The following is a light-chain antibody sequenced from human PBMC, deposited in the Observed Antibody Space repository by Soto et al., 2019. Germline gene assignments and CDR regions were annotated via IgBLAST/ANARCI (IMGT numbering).Light chain of an antibody. CDR2: EVS. J-gene: IGLJ2*01. CDR1: SRDIGAYNY. V-gene: IGLV2-14*01. CDR3: SSYTSTSTVV. Sequence: QSALTQPASVSESPGQSITISCTGTSRDIGAYNYVCWYQQFPGKAPKLMIYEVSKRPSGVSHRFSGSKSGNTASLTISGLQAEDEAHYYCSSYTSTSTVVFGGGTKLTVL.